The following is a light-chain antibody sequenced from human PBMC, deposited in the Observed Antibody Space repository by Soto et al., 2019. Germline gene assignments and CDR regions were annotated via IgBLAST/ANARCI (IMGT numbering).Light chain of an antibody. CDR3: QQYNGYRWT. Sequence: DIQMTQSPSTLSASVGDRFTITCRASQSISNWLAWYQQKPGKAPKILIYKTSSLESGVPSRFSGSGSGTEFTLTISSLQPDDFATYYCQQYNGYRWTFGQGTTGDIK. CDR1: QSISNW. V-gene: IGKV1-5*03. J-gene: IGKJ1*01. CDR2: KTS.